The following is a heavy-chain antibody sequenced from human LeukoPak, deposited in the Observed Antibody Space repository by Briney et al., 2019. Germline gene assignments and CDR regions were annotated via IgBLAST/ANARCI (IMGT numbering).Heavy chain of an antibody. CDR1: GGSISSYY. J-gene: IGHJ4*02. D-gene: IGHD3-22*01. CDR2: IYYSGSN. Sequence: PSETLSLTCTVSGGSISSYYWSWIRQPPGKGLEWIGYIYYSGSNNYNPSLKSRVTISVGTSKNQFSLKLSSVTAADTAVYYCARGGGSGYPFDYWGQGTLVTVSS. V-gene: IGHV4-59*01. CDR3: ARGGGSGYPFDY.